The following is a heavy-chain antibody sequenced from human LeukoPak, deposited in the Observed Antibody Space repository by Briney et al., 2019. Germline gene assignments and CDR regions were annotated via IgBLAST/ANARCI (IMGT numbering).Heavy chain of an antibody. CDR2: IYHSGST. V-gene: IGHV4-38-2*01. J-gene: IGHJ4*02. D-gene: IGHD3-3*01. CDR3: ARLYYDFWSGYSYFDY. Sequence: SETLSLTCAVSGYSISSGYYWGWIRQPPGKGLEWIGSIYHSGSTYYNPSLKSRVTISVDTPKNQFSLKLSSVTAADTAVYYCARLYYDFWSGYSYFDYWGQGTLVTVSS. CDR1: GYSISSGYY.